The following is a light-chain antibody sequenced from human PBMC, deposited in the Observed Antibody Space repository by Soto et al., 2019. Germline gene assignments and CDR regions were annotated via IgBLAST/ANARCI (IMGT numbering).Light chain of an antibody. J-gene: IGLJ1*01. CDR1: SSDVGAYNY. CDR3: SSYTTSSTYV. Sequence: QSALTQPASVSGSPGQSITISCTGTSSDVGAYNYVSWYQQHPGKAPKLMIYDVTNRPSGVSNRFSGSKSGYTASLTISGLQAEDEADYYWSSYTTSSTYVFGTGTKLTVL. V-gene: IGLV2-14*03. CDR2: DVT.